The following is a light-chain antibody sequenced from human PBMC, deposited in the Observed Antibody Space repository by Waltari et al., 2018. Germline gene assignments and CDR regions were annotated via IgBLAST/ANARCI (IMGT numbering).Light chain of an antibody. CDR3: QQYNNGPWT. Sequence: EVLMTQSPATLSVSPGERATLSCRASQSVDNNLAWYQQKNGQAPRLLIYGASTRATGVPASLSGSASGTEFTLTSSNLQSADFAVYFCQQYNNGPWTFGQGTRVEI. J-gene: IGKJ1*01. CDR1: QSVDNN. V-gene: IGKV3-15*01. CDR2: GAS.